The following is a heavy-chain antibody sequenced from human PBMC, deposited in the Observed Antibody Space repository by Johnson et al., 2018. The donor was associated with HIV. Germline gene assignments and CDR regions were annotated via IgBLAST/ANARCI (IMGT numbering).Heavy chain of an antibody. CDR1: GISFSSYA. D-gene: IGHD3-9*01. V-gene: IGHV3-33*01. J-gene: IGHJ3*02. CDR2: TWYDGSNK. CDR3: ASVYYDILTGYYYDAFDI. Sequence: VQVVESGGGVVQPGRSLRLSCAVSGISFSSYAMHWVRQAPGKGLKWVAVTWYDGSNKQYADSVKGRFTISRDNSKTTLYLQMNSLRAEDTAVYYCASVYYDILTGYYYDAFDIWGQGTMVTVSS.